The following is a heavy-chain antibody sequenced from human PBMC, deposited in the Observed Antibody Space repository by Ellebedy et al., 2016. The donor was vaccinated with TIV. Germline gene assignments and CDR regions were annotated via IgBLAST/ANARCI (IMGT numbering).Heavy chain of an antibody. CDR2: FSSSCNI. D-gene: IGHD2-15*01. V-gene: IGHV3-48*01. CDR1: GFPFSDYS. CDR3: ARIYTTATFDS. Sequence: GESLKISCAASGFPFSDYSMTWVRQAPGKGLEWISYFSSSCNIKYADSVKGRFTISRDNAKNSVYLQMNSLRAEDSAVYFCARIYTTATFDSWGQGTLVTVSS. J-gene: IGHJ4*02.